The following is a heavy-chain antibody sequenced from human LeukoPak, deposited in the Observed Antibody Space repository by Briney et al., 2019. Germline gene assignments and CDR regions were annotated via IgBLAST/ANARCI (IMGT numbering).Heavy chain of an antibody. CDR2: IWYDGSNK. D-gene: IGHD3-10*01. Sequence: GRSLRLSCAASGFTFSTYAMHWVRQAPGKGLEWVAVIWYDGSNKYYADSVKGQFTISRDNSKNTLYLQMNSLRAEDTAVYYRARDGNDYFGSGSYSDYFDYWGQGTLVTVSS. CDR3: ARDGNDYFGSGSYSDYFDY. CDR1: GFTFSTYA. V-gene: IGHV3-33*01. J-gene: IGHJ4*02.